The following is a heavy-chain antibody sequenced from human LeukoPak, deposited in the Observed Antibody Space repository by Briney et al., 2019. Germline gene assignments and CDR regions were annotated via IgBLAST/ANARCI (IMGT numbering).Heavy chain of an antibody. D-gene: IGHD5/OR15-5a*01. V-gene: IGHV3-7*01. CDR2: LSQDGSVQ. CDR1: GFTFSHYY. J-gene: IGHJ3*01. Sequence: PGGSLRLSCVASGFTFSHYYMSWYRQAPAKGLELVSNLSQDGSVQLYGDSVRGRFTISRDNAKNSVYIQMNSLRVEDTAMYDCASDHSVADVWGQGTMVTVS. CDR3: ASDHSVADV.